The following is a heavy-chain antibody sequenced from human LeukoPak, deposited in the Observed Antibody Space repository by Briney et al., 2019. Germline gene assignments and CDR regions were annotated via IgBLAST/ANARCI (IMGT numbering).Heavy chain of an antibody. Sequence: GASVKASCKASGYTFTSYGISWVRQAPGQGLEWMGWISAYNGNTNYAQKLQGRVTMTTDTSTSTAYMELRSLRSDDTAVYYCARGGIAAAGTRRLYWFDPWGQGTLVTVSS. CDR3: ARGGIAAAGTRRLYWFDP. CDR1: GYTFTSYG. V-gene: IGHV1-18*01. J-gene: IGHJ5*02. D-gene: IGHD6-13*01. CDR2: ISAYNGNT.